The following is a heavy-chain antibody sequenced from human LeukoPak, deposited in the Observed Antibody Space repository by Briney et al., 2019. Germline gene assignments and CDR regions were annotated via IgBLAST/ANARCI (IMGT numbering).Heavy chain of an antibody. CDR2: IKQDGSEN. J-gene: IGHJ4*02. Sequence: GSLRLSCAASGFTFSSYWMSWVRQAPGKGLEWVANIKQDGSENYYVDSVKGRFTISRDNSKNTLYLQMNSLRAEDTAVYYCAKVGVVVPAAKYYFDYWGQGTLVTVSS. CDR1: GFTFSSYW. V-gene: IGHV3-7*03. CDR3: AKVGVVVPAAKYYFDY. D-gene: IGHD2-2*01.